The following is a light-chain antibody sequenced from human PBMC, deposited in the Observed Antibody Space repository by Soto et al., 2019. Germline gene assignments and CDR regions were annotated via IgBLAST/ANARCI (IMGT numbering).Light chain of an antibody. V-gene: IGKV3-20*01. J-gene: IGKJ5*01. CDR3: QQHETLIT. Sequence: IGLTQSPVTLSLSPGERATLSCMASQSLSSVYFAWYQHKHGQGPRLLIYGAFNRATGIQDRFNGSGSGTDFTLTISRLEPEDFAVYYCQQHETLITFGQGTRLEIK. CDR2: GAF. CDR1: QSLSSVY.